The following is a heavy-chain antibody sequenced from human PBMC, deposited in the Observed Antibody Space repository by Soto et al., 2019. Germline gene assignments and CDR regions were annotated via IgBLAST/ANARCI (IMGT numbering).Heavy chain of an antibody. CDR2: ISGSGGST. J-gene: IGHJ1*01. V-gene: IGHV3-23*01. CDR3: AKSRLWELPYLQH. CDR1: EFSITRYS. Sequence: PWRPQRHACKASEFSITRYSRSPIRQEPGKGLEWVSAISGSGGSTCYADAVKGRFTISRDNSKNTLYLQMNSLRAEDTAVSYSAKSRLWELPYLQHWGQDTLLTVSS. D-gene: IGHD1-26*01.